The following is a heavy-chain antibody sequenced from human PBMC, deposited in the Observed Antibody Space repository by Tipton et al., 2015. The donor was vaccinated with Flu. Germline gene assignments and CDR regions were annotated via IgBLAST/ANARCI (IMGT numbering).Heavy chain of an antibody. CDR2: IYHSGST. J-gene: IGHJ4*02. V-gene: IGHV4-38-2*01. CDR1: GYSISSGYY. Sequence: TLSLTCAVPGYSISSGYYWGWIRQPPGKGLEWIGSIYHSGSTYYNPSLKSRVTISVDTSKNQFSPKLSSVTAADTAVYYCARGEVGATPADYWGQGTLVTVST. D-gene: IGHD1-26*01. CDR3: ARGEVGATPADY.